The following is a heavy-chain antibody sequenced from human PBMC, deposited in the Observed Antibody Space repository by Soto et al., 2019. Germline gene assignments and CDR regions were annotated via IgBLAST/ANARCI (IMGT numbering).Heavy chain of an antibody. CDR2: IYHDGSKK. CDR1: GFTFSSYG. D-gene: IGHD3-9*01. Sequence: QVQVVESGGGVVEPGRALRLSCAASGFTFSSYGMHWVRQATGKGLEWVAFIYHDGSKKYYADSVKCRFTVSRDNSKNTLYLLMNSLRAEDTALYYSATTPYDSLTVLDSVYFDYWGQGTLVTVSS. J-gene: IGHJ4*02. CDR3: ATTPYDSLTVLDSVYFDY. V-gene: IGHV3-33*01.